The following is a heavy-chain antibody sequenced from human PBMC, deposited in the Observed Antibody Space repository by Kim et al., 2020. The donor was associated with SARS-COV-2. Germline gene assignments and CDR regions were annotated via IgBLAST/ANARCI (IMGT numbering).Heavy chain of an antibody. J-gene: IGHJ4*02. CDR3: AKDTRWGKAGPFDY. V-gene: IGHV3-9*01. D-gene: IGHD6-13*01. CDR2: ISWNSGSI. Sequence: GGSLRLSCAASGFTFDDYAMHWVRQAPGKGLEWVSGISWNSGSIGYADSVKGRFTISRDNAKNSLYLQMNSLRAEDTALYYCAKDTRWGKAGPFDYCGQG. CDR1: GFTFDDYA.